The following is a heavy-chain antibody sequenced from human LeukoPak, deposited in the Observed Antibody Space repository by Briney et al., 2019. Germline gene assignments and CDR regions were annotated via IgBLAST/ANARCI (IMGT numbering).Heavy chain of an antibody. D-gene: IGHD6-13*01. Sequence: PGGSLRLSCAASGFTFSSYWMHWVRQTPGKGLVWVSRVSGDGSRKTYADFVRGRFTISRDNAKNTLYLQMNSLRVEDTAVYYCARGSGYSSSWPLGYWGQGTLVTVSS. CDR1: GFTFSSYW. CDR3: ARGSGYSSSWPLGY. V-gene: IGHV3-74*01. J-gene: IGHJ4*02. CDR2: VSGDGSRK.